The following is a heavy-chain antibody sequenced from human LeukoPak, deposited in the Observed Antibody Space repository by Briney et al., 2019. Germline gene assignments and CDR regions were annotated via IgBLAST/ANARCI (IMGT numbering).Heavy chain of an antibody. CDR2: ISYDGSNK. J-gene: IGHJ4*02. D-gene: IGHD3-3*01. CDR3: AKDGRGFLEWLFGYFDY. Sequence: GGSLRLSCAASGFTFSSYGMLGVRQAPGKGLEWVADISYDGSNKYYADSVKGRFTISRDNSKNTLYLQMNSLRAEDTAVYYCAKDGRGFLEWLFGYFDYWGQGTLVTVSS. CDR1: GFTFSSYG. V-gene: IGHV3-30*18.